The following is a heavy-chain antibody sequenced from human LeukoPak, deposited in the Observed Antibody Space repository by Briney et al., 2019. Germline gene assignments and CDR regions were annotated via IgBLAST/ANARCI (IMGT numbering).Heavy chain of an antibody. V-gene: IGHV4-34*01. J-gene: IGHJ4*02. D-gene: IGHD5-12*01. CDR1: GGSFSGYY. Sequence: SETLSHTCAVYGGSFSGYYWSWIRQPPGKGLEWIGEINHSGSTNYNPSLKSRVTISVDTSKNQFSLKLSSVTAADTAVYYCARGVGYGGETGWGQGTLVTVSS. CDR3: ARGVGYGGETG. CDR2: INHSGST.